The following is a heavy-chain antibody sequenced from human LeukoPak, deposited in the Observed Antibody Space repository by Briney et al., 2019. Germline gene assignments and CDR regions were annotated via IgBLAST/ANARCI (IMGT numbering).Heavy chain of an antibody. Sequence: GASVKVSCKASGYTFTGYYMHWVRQAPGQGLEWMGRINPNSGGTNYAQKFQGRVTMTRDTSISTAYMELSRLRSDDTAVYYCAGDPDYYDSSGYYYTHMDVWGKGTTVTVSS. J-gene: IGHJ6*03. CDR3: AGDPDYYDSSGYYYTHMDV. V-gene: IGHV1-2*06. CDR1: GYTFTGYY. D-gene: IGHD3-22*01. CDR2: INPNSGGT.